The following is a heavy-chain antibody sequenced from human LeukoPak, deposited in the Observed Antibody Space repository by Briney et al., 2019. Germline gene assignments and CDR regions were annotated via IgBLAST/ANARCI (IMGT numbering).Heavy chain of an antibody. D-gene: IGHD2-15*01. J-gene: IGHJ4*02. Sequence: GGSLRLSCAASGFTFSSYWMSWVRQAPGKGLEWVADIKQDGSDKYYVDSVKGRFTISRDSAKNSLYLLMNSLRAEDTAVYYCARARRYCSSSSCRPYYFDYWSQGTLVTVSS. CDR1: GFTFSSYW. V-gene: IGHV3-7*01. CDR3: ARARRYCSSSSCRPYYFDY. CDR2: IKQDGSDK.